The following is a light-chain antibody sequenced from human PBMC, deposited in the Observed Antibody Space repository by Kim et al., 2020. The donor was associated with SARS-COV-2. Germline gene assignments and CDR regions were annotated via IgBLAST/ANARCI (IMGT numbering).Light chain of an antibody. CDR2: AAS. J-gene: IGKJ4*02. V-gene: IGKV1-39*01. Sequence: ASVGDRVTITCRASQAISIYLHWYQQKPGKAPRLLIFAASNLQSGVPSRFSGSGSGTEFTLTISSLQPEDSGTYYRQQSYRALPVTFGGGTKLEI. CDR1: QAISIY. CDR3: QQSYRALPVT.